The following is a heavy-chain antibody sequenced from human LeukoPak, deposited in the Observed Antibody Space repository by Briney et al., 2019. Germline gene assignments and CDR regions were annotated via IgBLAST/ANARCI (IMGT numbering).Heavy chain of an antibody. D-gene: IGHD6-19*01. CDR3: AKGRGIAVAVIDY. Sequence: PWRSLRLSCAASGFTFSSYGMHCVRQAPRKGLQWVAVIWYDGTNKYYANSVRGRFTISRDNSKNTLYLQMNSLRAEDTAVYYCAKGRGIAVAVIDYWGQGTLVTVSS. CDR1: GFTFSSYG. J-gene: IGHJ4*02. CDR2: IWYDGTNK. V-gene: IGHV3-33*06.